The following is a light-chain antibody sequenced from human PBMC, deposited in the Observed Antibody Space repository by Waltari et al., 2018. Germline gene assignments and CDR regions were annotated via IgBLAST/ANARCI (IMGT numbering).Light chain of an antibody. Sequence: DIVMTQSPDSLAVSLGERATINCKSSQSVLYSSNNKNYLAWYQQKPGQPLKLRIYGASFRESGVPDRFSGSGSGTDFTLTISSLQAEDVAVYYCHQFYSDPRTFGQGTTVEIK. CDR1: QSVLYSSNNKNY. J-gene: IGKJ1*01. CDR3: HQFYSDPRT. V-gene: IGKV4-1*01. CDR2: GAS.